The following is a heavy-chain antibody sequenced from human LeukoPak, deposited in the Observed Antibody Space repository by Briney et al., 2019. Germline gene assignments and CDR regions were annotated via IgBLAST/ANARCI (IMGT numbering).Heavy chain of an antibody. D-gene: IGHD4-17*01. J-gene: IGHJ4*02. CDR2: IYYSGST. CDR1: GGSISSSSYY. V-gene: IGHV4-39*01. Sequence: PSETLSLTCTVSGGSISSSSYYWGWIRQPPGKGLEWIGSIYYSGSTYYNPSLKSRVTISVDTSKNQFSLKLSSVTAADTAVCYCARTAPPSYGDYAYFDYWGQGTLVTVSS. CDR3: ARTAPPSYGDYAYFDY.